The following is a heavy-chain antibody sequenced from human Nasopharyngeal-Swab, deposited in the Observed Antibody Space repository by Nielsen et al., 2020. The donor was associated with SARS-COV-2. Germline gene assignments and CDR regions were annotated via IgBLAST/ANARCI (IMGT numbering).Heavy chain of an antibody. CDR1: GGSISSGGYY. V-gene: IGHV4-61*08. Sequence: GSLRLSCTVSGGSISSGGYYWSWIRQPPGKGLEWIGYIYYSGSTNYNPSLKSRVTISVDTSKNQLSLKLSSVTAADTAVYYCARAPNYILYYFDYWGQGTLVTVSS. D-gene: IGHD3-10*01. CDR3: ARAPNYILYYFDY. J-gene: IGHJ4*02. CDR2: IYYSGST.